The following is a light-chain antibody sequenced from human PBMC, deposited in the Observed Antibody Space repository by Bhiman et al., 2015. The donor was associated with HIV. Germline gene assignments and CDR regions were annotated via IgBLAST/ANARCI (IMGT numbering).Light chain of an antibody. V-gene: IGLV1-47*01. J-gene: IGLJ3*02. Sequence: QPVLTQPPSVSGAPGQRVTISCTGNSSNIGAGYDVHWYQQLPGTTPKLLIYRNNQRPSGVPDRFSGSKSGTSASLAISGLRSEDEADYYCAAWDDSLSGWVFGGGTKLTVL. CDR3: AAWDDSLSGWV. CDR1: SSNIGAGYD. CDR2: RNN.